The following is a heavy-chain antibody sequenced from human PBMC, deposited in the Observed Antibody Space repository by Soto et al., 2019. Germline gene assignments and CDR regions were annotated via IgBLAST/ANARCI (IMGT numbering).Heavy chain of an antibody. J-gene: IGHJ6*02. Sequence: SETLSLTCTFSGCSISSYYWSWIRQPPGKGLEWIGYIYYSGSTNYNPSLKSRVTISVDTSKNQFSLKLSSVTAADTAVYYCARAPPTPNYDFWSGYYTGYYYGMDVWGQGTTVTVS. D-gene: IGHD3-3*01. CDR2: IYYSGST. CDR1: GCSISSYY. V-gene: IGHV4-59*01. CDR3: ARAPPTPNYDFWSGYYTGYYYGMDV.